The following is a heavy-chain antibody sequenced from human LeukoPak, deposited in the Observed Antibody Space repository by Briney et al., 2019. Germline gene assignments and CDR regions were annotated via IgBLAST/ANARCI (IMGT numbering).Heavy chain of an antibody. J-gene: IGHJ5*02. CDR1: GFTFSSYW. Sequence: GGSLRLSCAASGFTFSSYWMHWVRQAPGKGLVWVSRISNDGGNTSYADSVKGRFTISRDNAKNTLYLQMNSLRAEDTAVYYCARGADTGYSSDSWGQGTLVTVSS. V-gene: IGHV3-74*01. D-gene: IGHD6-19*01. CDR2: ISNDGGNT. CDR3: ARGADTGYSSDS.